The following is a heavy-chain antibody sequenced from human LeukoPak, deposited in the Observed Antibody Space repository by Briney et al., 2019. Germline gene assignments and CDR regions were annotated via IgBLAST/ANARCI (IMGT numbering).Heavy chain of an antibody. CDR3: ARVTRWAGLDF. CDR1: GASISSSTCY. J-gene: IGHJ4*02. V-gene: IGHV4-30-4*08. CDR2: IYYSGST. Sequence: TLSLTCTVSGASISSSTCYWDWIRQPPGKGLEWIGYIYYSGSTYYNPSLKSRLTISVDTSENQFSLHLTSVTAADTAVYFCARVTRWAGLDFWGQGTLVTVSS. D-gene: IGHD2-21*02.